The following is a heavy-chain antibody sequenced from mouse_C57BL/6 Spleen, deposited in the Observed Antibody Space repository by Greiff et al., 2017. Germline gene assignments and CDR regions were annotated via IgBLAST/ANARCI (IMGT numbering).Heavy chain of an antibody. CDR2: INPGSGGT. Sequence: QVQLQQSGAELVRPGTSVKVSCKASGYAFTNYLLEWVKQRPGQGLEWIGVINPGSGGTNYNEKFKGEATLTADKSSSPAYMQLSSLTSEDSAVYFCAREEAMDCWGQGTSVTVSS. CDR1: GYAFTNYL. J-gene: IGHJ4*01. V-gene: IGHV1-54*01. CDR3: AREEAMDC.